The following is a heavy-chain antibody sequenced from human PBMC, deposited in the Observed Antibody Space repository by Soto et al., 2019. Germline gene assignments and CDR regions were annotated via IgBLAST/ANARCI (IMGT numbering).Heavy chain of an antibody. J-gene: IGHJ6*03. CDR3: ARGQPPSYCTNGVCSYYYYYMDV. V-gene: IGHV1-18*01. Sequence: ASVKVSCKASGYTFTSYGISWVRQAPGQGLEWMGWISAYNGNTNYAQKLQGRVTMTTDTSTSTAYMELRSLRSDDTAVYYCARGQPPSYCTNGVCSYYYYYMDVWGKGTTVTVSS. CDR2: ISAYNGNT. CDR1: GYTFTSYG. D-gene: IGHD2-8*01.